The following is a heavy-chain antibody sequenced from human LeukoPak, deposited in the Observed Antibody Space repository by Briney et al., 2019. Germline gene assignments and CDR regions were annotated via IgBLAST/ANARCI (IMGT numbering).Heavy chain of an antibody. J-gene: IGHJ6*02. V-gene: IGHV4-34*01. CDR2: INHSGST. D-gene: IGHD2-15*01. Sequence: SETLSLTCAVYGVSFSGYYWSWIRQPPGKGLEWIGEINHSGSTNYNPSLKSRVTISVDTSKNQFSLKLSSVTAADTAVYYCARGPRVVVVAATLYYYYGMDVWGQGTTVTVSS. CDR1: GVSFSGYY. CDR3: ARGPRVVVVAATLYYYYGMDV.